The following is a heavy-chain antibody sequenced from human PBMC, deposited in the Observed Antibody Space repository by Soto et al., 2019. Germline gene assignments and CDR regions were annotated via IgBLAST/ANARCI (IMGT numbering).Heavy chain of an antibody. CDR1: GGTFSSYA. V-gene: IGHV1-69*13. D-gene: IGHD6-19*01. J-gene: IGHJ6*02. Sequence: SVKVSCKPSGGTFSSYAISWVRQAPGQGLEWMGGIIPIFGTANYAQKFQGRVTITADESTSTAYMELSSLRSEDTAVYYCARGVAGTPPKFYYYYGMDVWGQGTTVTVSS. CDR3: ARGVAGTPPKFYYYYGMDV. CDR2: IIPIFGTA.